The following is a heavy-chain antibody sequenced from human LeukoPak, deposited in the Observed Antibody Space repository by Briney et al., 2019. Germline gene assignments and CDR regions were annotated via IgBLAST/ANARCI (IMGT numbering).Heavy chain of an antibody. CDR2: IYPGDSDI. CDR3: ARRAGDSVTKRAFDF. V-gene: IGHV5-51*01. Sequence: GESLKISCQGSGYSFTTNWIGWVRQMPGKGLEWMGIIYPGDSDIRYNPSFQGQVTISADKSISTAYLQWRSLKASDTAMYYCARRAGDSVTKRAFDFWGQGTMVTVSS. J-gene: IGHJ3*01. CDR1: GYSFTTNW. D-gene: IGHD4-17*01.